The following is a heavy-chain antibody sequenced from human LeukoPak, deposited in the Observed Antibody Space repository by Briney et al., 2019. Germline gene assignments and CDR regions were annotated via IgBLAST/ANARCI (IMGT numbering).Heavy chain of an antibody. CDR2: IYYSGST. J-gene: IGHJ4*02. CDR1: GGSISSYY. CDR3: ARLWLGESSDSFDY. D-gene: IGHD3-10*01. V-gene: IGHV4-59*01. Sequence: SETLSLTCTVSGGSISSYYWSWIRQPPGKGLDWIGYIYYSGSTNYNPSLKSRVTISVDTSKNQFSLKLSSVTAADTALYYCARLWLGESSDSFDYWGQGTLVTVSS.